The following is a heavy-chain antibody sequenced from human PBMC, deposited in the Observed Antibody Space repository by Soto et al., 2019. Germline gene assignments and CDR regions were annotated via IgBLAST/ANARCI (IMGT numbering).Heavy chain of an antibody. CDR2: ISGSGGRI. V-gene: IGHV3-23*01. J-gene: IGHJ4*02. CDR3: VKCQDPYGATQSGALAS. Sequence: EVQLLESGGGLVQPGGSLRLSCAASGFTFSNYAMTWVRQPPGKGLEWVSGISGSGGRINYADSVKGRFSISRDSSRNTRDLKMDSLRVEDTAGYYFVKCQDPYGATQSGALASWGQGTLVTVAS. D-gene: IGHD2-15*01. CDR1: GFTFSNYA.